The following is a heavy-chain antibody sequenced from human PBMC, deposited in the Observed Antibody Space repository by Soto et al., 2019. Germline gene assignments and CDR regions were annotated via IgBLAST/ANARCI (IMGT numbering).Heavy chain of an antibody. CDR2: INHSGST. D-gene: IGHD3-22*01. CDR1: GGSFSGYY. Sequence: QVQLQQWGAGLLKPSETLSLTCAVYGGSFSGYYWSWIRQPPGKGLEWIGEINHSGSTNYNPSLKSRVTISVDTSKNQFSLKLSSVTAADTAVYYCARGRYYCYDSSGYLYWGQGTLDPVSS. CDR3: ARGRYYCYDSSGYLY. V-gene: IGHV4-34*01. J-gene: IGHJ4*02.